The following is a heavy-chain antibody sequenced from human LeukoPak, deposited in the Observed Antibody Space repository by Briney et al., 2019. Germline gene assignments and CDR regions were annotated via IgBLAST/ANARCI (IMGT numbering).Heavy chain of an antibody. Sequence: GGSLRLSCAASGFTFSCYDMHWVRHATGKGLEWVSAIGTAGDTYYPGSVKGRFTISRENAKNSLYLQMNSLRAGDTAVYYCARADLETDAFDIWGQGTMVTVSS. CDR3: ARADLETDAFDI. V-gene: IGHV3-13*01. D-gene: IGHD5-24*01. CDR1: GFTFSCYD. CDR2: IGTAGDT. J-gene: IGHJ3*02.